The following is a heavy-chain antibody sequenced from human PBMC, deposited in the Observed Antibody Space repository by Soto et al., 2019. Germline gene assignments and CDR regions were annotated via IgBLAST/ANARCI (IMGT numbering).Heavy chain of an antibody. CDR1: GGSISSYY. J-gene: IGHJ5*02. D-gene: IGHD3-10*01. CDR2: IYYSGST. Sequence: TSETMSLPCTFSGGSISSYYWLWIRQPPGKGLEWIGYIYYSGSTKYNPSLKSRVTISVDTSKNQFSLKLSSVTAADTAVYYCARDRGGVASNWFDPWGQGTLVTVSS. CDR3: ARDRGGVASNWFDP. V-gene: IGHV4-59*01.